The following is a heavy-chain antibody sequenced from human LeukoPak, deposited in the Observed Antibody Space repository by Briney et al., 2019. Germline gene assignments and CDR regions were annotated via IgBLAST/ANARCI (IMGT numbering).Heavy chain of an antibody. J-gene: IGHJ4*02. D-gene: IGHD3-3*01. CDR2: INWNGGST. CDR3: ARQYYDFWSGYYSTLGY. Sequence: GGSLRLSCAASGFTFDDYGMSWVRQAPGKGLEWVSGINWNGGSTGYADSVKGRFTISRDNAKNSLYLQMNSLRAEDTALYYCARQYYDFWSGYYSTLGYWGQGTLVTVS. V-gene: IGHV3-20*04. CDR1: GFTFDDYG.